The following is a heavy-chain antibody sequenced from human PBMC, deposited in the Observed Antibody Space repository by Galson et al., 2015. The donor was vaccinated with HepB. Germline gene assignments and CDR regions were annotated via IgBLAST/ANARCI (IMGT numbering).Heavy chain of an antibody. V-gene: IGHV1-18*01. CDR1: GYFFTHFG. D-gene: IGHD3-22*01. CDR3: AREGLRGYYDSTGYFPFDY. Sequence: SVKVSCKASGYFFTHFGINWVRQAPGQGLEWMGWISADNGNTKYAQKVQGRVTMTTDTSTSTAYVEVRSLRSDDTAVYYCAREGLRGYYDSTGYFPFDYRGQGSLVTVSS. CDR2: ISADNGNT. J-gene: IGHJ4*02.